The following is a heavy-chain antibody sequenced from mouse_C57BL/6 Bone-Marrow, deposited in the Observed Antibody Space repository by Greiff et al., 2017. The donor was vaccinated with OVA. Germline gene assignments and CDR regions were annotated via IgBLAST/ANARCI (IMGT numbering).Heavy chain of an antibody. V-gene: IGHV3-6*01. D-gene: IGHD2-10*01. CDR1: GYSITSGYY. Sequence: EVQLQQSGPGLVKPSQSLSLTCSVTGYSITSGYYWNWIRQFPGNKLEWMGYISYDGSNNYNPSLKNRISITRDTSKNQFFLKLNSVTTEDTATYYCARERAFLLMDYWGQGTSVTVSS. CDR2: ISYDGSN. CDR3: ARERAFLLMDY. J-gene: IGHJ4*01.